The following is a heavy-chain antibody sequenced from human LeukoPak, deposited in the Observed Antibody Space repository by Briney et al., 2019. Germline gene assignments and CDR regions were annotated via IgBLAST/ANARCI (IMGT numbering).Heavy chain of an antibody. CDR2: ISAYNGNT. D-gene: IGHD6-19*01. CDR3: ARVDPRIAVAGISWFDP. J-gene: IGHJ5*02. Sequence: ASVKVSCKASGYTFTSYGISWVRPAPGQGLEWMGWISAYNGNTNYAQKLQGRVTMTTDTSTSTAYMELRSLRSDDTAVYYCARVDPRIAVAGISWFDPWGQGTLVTVSS. CDR1: GYTFTSYG. V-gene: IGHV1-18*01.